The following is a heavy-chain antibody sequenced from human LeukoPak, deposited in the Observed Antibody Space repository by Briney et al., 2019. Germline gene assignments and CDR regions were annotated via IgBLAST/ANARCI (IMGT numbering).Heavy chain of an antibody. CDR3: ARPSHSGSYYHGSDY. Sequence: GESLKISCKGSGYSFINYWIGWVRQMPGKGLEWMGIIYPGDSDTRYSPSFQGQVTISADKSISTAYLQWSSLKASDTAMYYCARPSHSGSYYHGSDYWGQGTLVTVSS. V-gene: IGHV5-51*01. D-gene: IGHD3-10*01. CDR1: GYSFINYW. CDR2: IYPGDSDT. J-gene: IGHJ4*02.